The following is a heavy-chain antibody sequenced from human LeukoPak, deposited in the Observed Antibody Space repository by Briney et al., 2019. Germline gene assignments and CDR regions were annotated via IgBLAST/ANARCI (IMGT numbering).Heavy chain of an antibody. J-gene: IGHJ5*02. CDR3: ARVAGWHWFDP. CDR1: GFPLRSYD. CDR2: IRPSGDNT. D-gene: IGHD6-19*01. Sequence: GGSLRLSCAASGFPLRSYDMTWVRQAPGRGLEWVPSIRPSGDNTYYGDSVKGRFTISRDNSKNTVYLEMNNMRVDDTAVYYCARVAGWHWFDPWGQGTLVTVSS. V-gene: IGHV3-23*01.